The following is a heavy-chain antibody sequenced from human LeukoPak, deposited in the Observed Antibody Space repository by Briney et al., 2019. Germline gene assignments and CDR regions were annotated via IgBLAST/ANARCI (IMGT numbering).Heavy chain of an antibody. CDR1: GYSISSGYY. V-gene: IGHV4-38-2*02. D-gene: IGHD4-23*01. CDR2: IYHSGST. J-gene: IGHJ4*02. Sequence: SETLSLTCTVSGYSISSGYYWGWTRQPPGKGLEWIGSIYHSGSTYYNPSLKSRVTISVDTSKNQFSLKLSSVTAADTAVYYCARHVHSGMVVTPLHYFDYWGQGTLVTVSS. CDR3: ARHVHSGMVVTPLHYFDY.